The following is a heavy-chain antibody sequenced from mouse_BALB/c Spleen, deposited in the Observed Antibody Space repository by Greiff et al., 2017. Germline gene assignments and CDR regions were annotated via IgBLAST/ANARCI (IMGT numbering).Heavy chain of an antibody. Sequence: EVKLQESGPGLVKPSQSLSLTCTVTGYSITSDYAWNWIRQFPGNKLEWMGYISYSGSTSYNPSLKSRISITRDTSKNQFFLQLNSVTTEDTATYYCARGIYYDYGDGGGSAWFAYWGQGTLVTVSA. CDR2: ISYSGST. D-gene: IGHD2-4*01. CDR3: ARGIYYDYGDGGGSAWFAY. J-gene: IGHJ3*01. V-gene: IGHV3-2*02. CDR1: GYSITSDYA.